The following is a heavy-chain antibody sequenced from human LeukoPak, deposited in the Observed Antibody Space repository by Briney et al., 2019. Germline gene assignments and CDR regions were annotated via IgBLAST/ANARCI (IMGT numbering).Heavy chain of an antibody. D-gene: IGHD2/OR15-2a*01. CDR3: TRGLVSSEYPPTFVPDF. Sequence: GDSLRLSCAASGFTFKKYAMNWVRQAPGKGLGWVSSISITGCYINDADSVKGRFTISRDNSKNSLYLQMNSLRDEDTAVYYCTRGLVSSEYPPTFVPDFWGQGTLVTVSS. V-gene: IGHV3-21*01. J-gene: IGHJ4*02. CDR1: GFTFKKYA. CDR2: ISITGCYI.